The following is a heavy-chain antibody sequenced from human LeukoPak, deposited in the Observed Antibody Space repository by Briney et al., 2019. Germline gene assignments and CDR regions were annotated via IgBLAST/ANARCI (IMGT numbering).Heavy chain of an antibody. J-gene: IGHJ5*02. CDR1: GGSISSYY. D-gene: IGHD6-13*01. Sequence: QTSETLSLTCTVSGGSISSYYWSWIRQPPGKGLEWIGEINHSGSTNYNPSLKSRVTISVDTSKNQFSLKLSSVTAADTAVYYCAREGYSSSWYRLNWFDPWGQGTLVTVSS. CDR3: AREGYSSSWYRLNWFDP. V-gene: IGHV4-34*01. CDR2: INHSGST.